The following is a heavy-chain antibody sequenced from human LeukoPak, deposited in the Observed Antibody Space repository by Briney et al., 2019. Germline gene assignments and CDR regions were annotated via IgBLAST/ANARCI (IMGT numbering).Heavy chain of an antibody. D-gene: IGHD2-2*01. CDR2: IYTSGST. J-gene: IGHJ6*03. CDR3: ARAYCSSTSCSPGVYYMDV. Sequence: SETLSLTCTVSGGSISSYYWSWIRQPAGQGLEWIGRIYTSGSTNYNPSLKSRVTISVDKSKNQFSLKLSSVTAADTAVYYCARAYCSSTSCSPGVYYMDVWGKGTTVTVSS. CDR1: GGSISSYY. V-gene: IGHV4-4*07.